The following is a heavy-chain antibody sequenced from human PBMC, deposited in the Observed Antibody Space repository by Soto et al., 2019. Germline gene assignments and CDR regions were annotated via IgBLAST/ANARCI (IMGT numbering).Heavy chain of an antibody. V-gene: IGHV3-23*01. J-gene: IGHJ6*02. CDR3: VKGYWKGDV. Sequence: EVQLLESGGGLVQPGGSLRLSCAASGFTFSTYAMNWVRQAPGNGLEWVSAISGSGGSIHYADSVKGRFTISRDNFKNTLYLQMNSLRDEDTAVYHCVKGYWKGDVWGQGTKVTVSS. CDR2: ISGSGGSI. D-gene: IGHD1-1*01. CDR1: GFTFSTYA.